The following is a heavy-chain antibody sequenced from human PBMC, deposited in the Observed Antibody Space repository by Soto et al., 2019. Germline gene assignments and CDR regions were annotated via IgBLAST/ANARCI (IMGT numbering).Heavy chain of an antibody. CDR2: ISSSGDTK. Sequence: GGSLRLSCAASGFTFSSYDMNWVRQAPGKGLEWLSYISSSGDTKNYADSVQGRFTVSRDSAKNSLYLQMNSLRTEDTAVYYRVRGTIVGATFTYWGQGTLVTVSS. J-gene: IGHJ4*02. CDR1: GFTFSSYD. CDR3: VRGTIVGATFTY. D-gene: IGHD1-26*01. V-gene: IGHV3-48*03.